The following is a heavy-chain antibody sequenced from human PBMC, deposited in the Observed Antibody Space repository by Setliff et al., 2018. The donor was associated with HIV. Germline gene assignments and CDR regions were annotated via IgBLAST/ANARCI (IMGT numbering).Heavy chain of an antibody. V-gene: IGHV3-20*04. CDR2: INWNGGST. D-gene: IGHD6-13*01. Sequence: GGSLRLSCAASGFAFDNYCMTWVRQAPGKGLEWVSGINWNGGSTGYVDSVKGRFTISRDNFRNTLYLQMNSLRPEDTAVYYCARVQQQLLQEDDYFDYWGQGTLVTVSS. J-gene: IGHJ4*02. CDR3: ARVQQQLLQEDDYFDY. CDR1: GFAFDNYC.